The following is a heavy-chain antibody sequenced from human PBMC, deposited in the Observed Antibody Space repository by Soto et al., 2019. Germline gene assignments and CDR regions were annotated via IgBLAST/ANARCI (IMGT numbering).Heavy chain of an antibody. CDR2: IYWNDDK. V-gene: IGHV2-5*01. D-gene: IGHD6-25*01. Sequence: QITLKESGPTLVKPTQTLTLTCTFSGFSLSTSGVGVGWIRQPPGTALEWLALIYWNDDKRYSPSLKSRLTITKDTSKNQVVLTMTNMDPVDTATYYCAHGNIRLGGGDAFDIWGQGTMVTVSS. CDR3: AHGNIRLGGGDAFDI. J-gene: IGHJ3*02. CDR1: GFSLSTSGVG.